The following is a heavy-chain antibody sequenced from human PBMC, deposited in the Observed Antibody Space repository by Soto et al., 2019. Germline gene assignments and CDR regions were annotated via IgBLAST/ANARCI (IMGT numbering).Heavy chain of an antibody. V-gene: IGHV3-74*01. J-gene: IGHJ6*03. D-gene: IGHD4-17*01. CDR2: INSDGSST. Sequence: GGSLRLSCAASGFTFSSYWMHWVRQAPGKGLVWVSRINSDGSSTSYADSVKGRFTISRDNAKNTLYLQMNSLRAEDTAVYYCARPSYGDYESYYYYYYMDVWGKGTTVTVSS. CDR3: ARPSYGDYESYYYYYYMDV. CDR1: GFTFSSYW.